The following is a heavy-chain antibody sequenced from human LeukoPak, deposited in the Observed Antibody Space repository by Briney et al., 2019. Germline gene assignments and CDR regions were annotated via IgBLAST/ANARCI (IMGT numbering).Heavy chain of an antibody. J-gene: IGHJ4*02. CDR2: ISYDGSNK. CDR1: GFTFSSYA. CDR3: AKDPDFSGSYPHV. Sequence: GGSLRLSCAASGFTFSSYAMHWVRQAPGKGLEWVAVISYDGSNKYYADSVKGRLTISRDNSMNTLYLQMNSLRAEDTAVYYCAKDPDFSGSYPHVWGQGTLVTVSS. V-gene: IGHV3-30-3*02. D-gene: IGHD1-26*01.